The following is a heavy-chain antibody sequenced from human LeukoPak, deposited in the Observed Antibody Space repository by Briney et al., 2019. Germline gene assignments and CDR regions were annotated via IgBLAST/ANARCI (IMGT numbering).Heavy chain of an antibody. V-gene: IGHV4-34*01. CDR3: ARATTLRRIGIAAAGHYWYFDL. J-gene: IGHJ2*01. CDR2: INHSGST. CDR1: GGSLSGYY. D-gene: IGHD6-13*01. Sequence: NTSETLSLTCAVYGGSLSGYYWSWIRQPPGKGLEWIGEINHSGSTNYNPSLKSRVTISVDTSKNQFSLKLSSVTAADTAVYYCARATTLRRIGIAAAGHYWYFDLWGRGTLVTVSS.